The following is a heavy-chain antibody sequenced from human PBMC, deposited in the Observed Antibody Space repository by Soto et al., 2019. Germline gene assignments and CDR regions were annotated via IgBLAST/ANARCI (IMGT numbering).Heavy chain of an antibody. CDR1: GYTLTELS. J-gene: IGHJ4*02. CDR2: FDPEDGET. V-gene: IGHV1-24*01. D-gene: IGHD6-19*01. CDR3: ATGDSSGWTRGSFDY. Sequence: VSVKVSCKVSGYTLTELSMHWVRQAPGKGLEWMGGFDPEDGETIYAQKFQGRVTMTEDTSTDTAYMELSSLRSEDTAVYYCATGDSSGWTRGSFDYWGQGTLVTVSS.